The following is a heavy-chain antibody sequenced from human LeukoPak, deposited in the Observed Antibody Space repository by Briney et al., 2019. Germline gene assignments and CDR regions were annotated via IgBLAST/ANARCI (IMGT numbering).Heavy chain of an antibody. CDR2: ISGSGGST. Sequence: GGSLRLSCAASGFTFSSYAMSWVRPAPGKGLEWVSAISGSGGSTYYADSVKGRFTISRDNSKNTLYLQMNSLRAEDTAVYYCAKARSGGVVVVAATDYWGQGTLVTVSS. CDR1: GFTFSSYA. V-gene: IGHV3-23*01. CDR3: AKARSGGVVVVAATDY. J-gene: IGHJ4*02. D-gene: IGHD2-15*01.